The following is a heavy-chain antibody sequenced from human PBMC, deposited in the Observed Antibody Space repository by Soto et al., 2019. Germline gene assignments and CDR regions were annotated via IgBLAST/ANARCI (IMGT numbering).Heavy chain of an antibody. CDR1: GGSISSGGYF. CDR2: ISYSGRT. Sequence: QVQLQESGAGLAKPSQTLSLICTVSGGSISSGGYFWSWIRQHPGKGLEWIGFISYSGRTYYNPSLKSRISLSVDTSNNQFTLKLSSVTSADTAVYYCARGKSYGSGSYPNYFDYWGQGTLVTVSS. V-gene: IGHV4-31*03. J-gene: IGHJ4*02. CDR3: ARGKSYGSGSYPNYFDY. D-gene: IGHD3-10*01.